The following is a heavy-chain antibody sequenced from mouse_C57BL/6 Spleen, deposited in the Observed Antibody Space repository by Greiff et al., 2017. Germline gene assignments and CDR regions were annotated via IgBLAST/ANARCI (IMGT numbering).Heavy chain of an antibody. D-gene: IGHD2-4*01. Sequence: EVQVVESGGGLVKPGGSLKLSCAASGFTFSDYGMHWVRQAPEKGLEWVAYISSGSSTIYYADTVKGRCTISRDNAKNTLFLQMTSLRSEDTAMYYCARYDYDGGYYFDYWGQGTTLTVSS. CDR3: ARYDYDGGYYFDY. CDR1: GFTFSDYG. V-gene: IGHV5-17*01. J-gene: IGHJ2*01. CDR2: ISSGSSTI.